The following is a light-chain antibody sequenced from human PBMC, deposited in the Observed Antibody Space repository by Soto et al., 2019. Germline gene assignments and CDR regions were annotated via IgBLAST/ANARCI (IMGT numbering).Light chain of an antibody. Sequence: QSALIQPASVSGSPGQSITISCTGTSSDVGGSNYVSWYQHHPHRAPKLLIYEVSYRPSGVSNRFSGSKSGNMASLTISGLQAEDEADYYCSSYTSSSTLVVFGGGTKLTVL. J-gene: IGLJ2*01. CDR2: EVS. V-gene: IGLV2-14*01. CDR1: SSDVGGSNY. CDR3: SSYTSSSTLVV.